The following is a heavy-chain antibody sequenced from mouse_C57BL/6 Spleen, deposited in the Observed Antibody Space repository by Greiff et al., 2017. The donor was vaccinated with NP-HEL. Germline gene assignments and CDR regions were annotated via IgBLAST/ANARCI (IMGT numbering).Heavy chain of an antibody. J-gene: IGHJ3*01. D-gene: IGHD3-2*01. Sequence: QVQLKQPGAELVKPGASVKLSCKASGYTFTSYWMHWVKQRPGQGLEWIGMIHPNSGSTNYNEKFKSKATLTVDKSSSTAYMQLSSLTSEDSAVYYCARLDTPFAYWGQGTLVTVSA. CDR1: GYTFTSYW. CDR2: IHPNSGST. CDR3: ARLDTPFAY. V-gene: IGHV1-64*01.